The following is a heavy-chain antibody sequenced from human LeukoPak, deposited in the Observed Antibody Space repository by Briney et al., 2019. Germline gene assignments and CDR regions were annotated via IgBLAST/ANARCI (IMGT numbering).Heavy chain of an antibody. CDR3: ARRGLPGGGAFDM. D-gene: IGHD3-10*01. CDR2: IYYTGST. V-gene: IGHV4-31*03. CDR1: GVSISSGGYY. J-gene: IGHJ3*02. Sequence: PSQTLSLTCTVSGVSISSGGYYWSWIRQHPGKGLEWIGYIYYTGSTYYNPSLKSRVSISVDTSKNQFSLNLSSVTAADTAVYYCARRGLPGGGAFDMWGQGTMVTVSS.